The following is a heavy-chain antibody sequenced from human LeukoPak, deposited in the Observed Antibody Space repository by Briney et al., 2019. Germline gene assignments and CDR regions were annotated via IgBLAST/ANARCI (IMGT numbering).Heavy chain of an antibody. J-gene: IGHJ6*02. CDR2: IYTSGST. CDR1: GGSISSYY. Sequence: SETLSLTCTVSGGSISSYYWSWIRQPAGKGLEWIGRIYTSGSTNYNPSLKSRVTISVDTSKNQFSLKLSSVTAADTAVYYCARVRYDQYYYYYYGMDVWGQGTTVTVSS. CDR3: ARVRYDQYYYYYYGMDV. D-gene: IGHD1-14*01. V-gene: IGHV4-4*07.